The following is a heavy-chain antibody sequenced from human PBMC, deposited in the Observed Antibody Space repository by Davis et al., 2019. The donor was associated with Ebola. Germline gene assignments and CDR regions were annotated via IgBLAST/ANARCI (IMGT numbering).Heavy chain of an antibody. V-gene: IGHV5-51*01. CDR2: IYPGDSTT. CDR1: GDNLNTYW. J-gene: IGHJ4*02. D-gene: IGHD1-26*01. Sequence: GESLKISCKGFGDNLNTYWIAWVRQMPEKGVEWMAIIYPGDSTTKYSPSFEGLVTISFDRSTTTAYLQWGSLKAADSATYYCASGTYRLGDYWGQGALVTVSS. CDR3: ASGTYRLGDY.